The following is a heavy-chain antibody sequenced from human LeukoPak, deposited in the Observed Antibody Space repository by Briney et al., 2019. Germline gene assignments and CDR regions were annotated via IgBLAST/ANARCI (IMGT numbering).Heavy chain of an antibody. CDR3: ARGTGSSRINWFDP. J-gene: IGHJ5*02. CDR1: GGSFSGYY. V-gene: IGHV4-34*01. CDR2: INHSGST. Sequence: SETLSLTCAVYGGSFSGYYWSWIRQPPGKGLEWIGEINHSGSTNYNPSLKSRVTISVDTSKNQFSLKLSSVTAADTAVYYCARGTGSSRINWFDPWGQGTLVTVSS. D-gene: IGHD6-13*01.